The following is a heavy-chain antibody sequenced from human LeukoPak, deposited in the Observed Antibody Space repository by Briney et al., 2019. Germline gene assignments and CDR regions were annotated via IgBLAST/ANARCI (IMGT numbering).Heavy chain of an antibody. Sequence: PSETLSLTCTVSGGSVSNYYWSWIRQSPGKGLEWIGYIYYTETSYNPSLKSRVTISVDTSKNQFSLKLSSVTAADTAVYYCAVGYSSGWPYYYYMDVWGKGTTVTISS. CDR3: AVGYSSGWPYYYYMDV. D-gene: IGHD6-19*01. CDR1: GGSVSNYY. CDR2: IYYTET. V-gene: IGHV4-59*08. J-gene: IGHJ6*03.